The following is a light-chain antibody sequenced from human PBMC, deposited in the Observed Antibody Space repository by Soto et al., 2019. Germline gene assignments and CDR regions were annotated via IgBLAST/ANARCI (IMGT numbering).Light chain of an antibody. CDR1: QDIAIY. CDR3: QQLRMYPST. V-gene: IGKV1-9*01. J-gene: IGKJ4*01. Sequence: IQLTQSPSSLSASVGDRVTITCRASQDIAIYLAWYHQKPGEAPKVLSYAASTLYGGVTSRFSGSGSGTDFALTITSLQAEDFATYYCQQLRMYPSTFGGATKVEIK. CDR2: AAS.